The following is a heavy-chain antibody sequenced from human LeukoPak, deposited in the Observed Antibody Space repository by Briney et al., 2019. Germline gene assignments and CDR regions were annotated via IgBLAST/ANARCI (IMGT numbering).Heavy chain of an antibody. V-gene: IGHV3-30-3*01. D-gene: IGHD3-10*01. CDR2: ISYDGSNK. J-gene: IGHJ3*02. CDR3: ARVPMRVRGVYMLARAFDI. Sequence: PGGSLRLSCAASGFTFSSYAMTWVRQAPGKGLEWVAVISYDGSNKYYADSVKGRFTISRDNSKNTLYLQMNSLRAEDTAVYYCARVPMRVRGVYMLARAFDIWGQGTMVTVSS. CDR1: GFTFSSYA.